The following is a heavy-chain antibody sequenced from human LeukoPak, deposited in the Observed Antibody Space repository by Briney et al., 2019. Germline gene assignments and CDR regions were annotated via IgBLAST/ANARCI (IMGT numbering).Heavy chain of an antibody. D-gene: IGHD5-18*01. CDR2: ISSISSNT. Sequence: GGSLRLSCAVSGFTLSDYYMSWIRHAPGKGMEWVLYISSISSNTNSASSEKGRFTISRDNAKNSRYLKMNSLRAGDTAVYYWARESIQLWLSGAFDIWGQGKMVTVSS. J-gene: IGHJ3*02. CDR3: ARESIQLWLSGAFDI. V-gene: IGHV3-11*05. CDR1: GFTLSDYY.